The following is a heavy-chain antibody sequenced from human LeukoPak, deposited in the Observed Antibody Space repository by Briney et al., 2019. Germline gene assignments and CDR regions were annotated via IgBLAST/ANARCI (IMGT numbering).Heavy chain of an antibody. Sequence: GGSLRLSCAASGFTFNKSWMSWVRQAPGKGPEWLANIKEDGTQKYYVDSVRGRFTISRDNAENTLYLQMNSLRAEDTAVYYCARHYLGAGDAFDIWGQGTMVTVSS. V-gene: IGHV3-7*03. CDR1: GFTFNKSW. D-gene: IGHD1-26*01. CDR2: IKEDGTQK. CDR3: ARHYLGAGDAFDI. J-gene: IGHJ3*02.